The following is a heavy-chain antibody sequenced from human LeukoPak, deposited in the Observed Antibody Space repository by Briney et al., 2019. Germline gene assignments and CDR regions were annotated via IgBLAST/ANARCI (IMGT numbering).Heavy chain of an antibody. D-gene: IGHD5-12*01. CDR3: AKDSIHSGYDHFDY. CDR1: GFTFDDYA. J-gene: IGHJ4*02. V-gene: IGHV3-9*01. Sequence: PGRSPRLSCAASGFTFDDYAMHWVRQAPGKGLEWVSGIGWNSGSIGYADSVKGRFTISRNNTKNSLYLQMNSLRAEDTALYCCAKDSIHSGYDHFDYWGQGTLVTVSS. CDR2: IGWNSGSI.